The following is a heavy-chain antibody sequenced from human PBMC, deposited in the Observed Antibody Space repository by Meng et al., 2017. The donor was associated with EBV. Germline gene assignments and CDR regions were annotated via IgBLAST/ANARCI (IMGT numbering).Heavy chain of an antibody. CDR1: GYTFTSYY. CDR3: VRELVGGTFDY. D-gene: IGHD1/OR15-1a*01. CDR2: IIPAGGNT. J-gene: IGHJ4*02. Sequence: QVQLGHAGAEVKTPGALVKVSCKASGYTFTSYYLHWVRQAPGQGLEWMGIIIPAGGNTNYAQKFRGRFTMTRDTSTSTVYMDLSILTSEDTAVYYCVRELVGGTFDYWGQGTLVTVSS. V-gene: IGHV1-46*01.